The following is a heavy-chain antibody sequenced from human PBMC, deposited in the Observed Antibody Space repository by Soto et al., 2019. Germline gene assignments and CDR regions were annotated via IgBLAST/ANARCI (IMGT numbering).Heavy chain of an antibody. CDR1: GFTFRSYA. CDR3: ARIGVNAGMDV. J-gene: IGHJ6*02. D-gene: IGHD3-10*01. Sequence: EVQLLESGGGLVQPGGSLSLSCAASGFTFRSYAMTWVRQAPGKGLEWVSTISDSGLTTYYADSVKSRFTISRDNSKNTLYLQINSRRAEDTAVYYCARIGVNAGMDVWGQGTTVIVSS. V-gene: IGHV3-23*01. CDR2: ISDSGLTT.